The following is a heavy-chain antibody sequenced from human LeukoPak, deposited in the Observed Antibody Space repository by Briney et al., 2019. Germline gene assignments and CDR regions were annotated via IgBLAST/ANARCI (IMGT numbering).Heavy chain of an antibody. Sequence: GRSLRLSCAASGFTFSCCAIHWVRQAPGRGLEWVAVISSDENTKFYADSVKGRFTVYRDNSKKTVWLQMSSLRAEDTAVYYCARDQIMVTTILDYYYGMDVWGQGTTVTVSS. CDR3: ARDQIMVTTILDYYYGMDV. D-gene: IGHD2-21*02. V-gene: IGHV3-30-3*01. CDR1: GFTFSCCA. J-gene: IGHJ6*02. CDR2: ISSDENTK.